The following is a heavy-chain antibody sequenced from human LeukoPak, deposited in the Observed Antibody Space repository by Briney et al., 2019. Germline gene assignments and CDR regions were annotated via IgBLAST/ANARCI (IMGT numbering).Heavy chain of an antibody. D-gene: IGHD6-13*01. J-gene: IGHJ5*02. CDR3: AKERFGQQLPGWFDP. Sequence: PGGSLRLSCAASGFTFSSYATSWVRQAPGKGLEWVSAISGSGGSTYYADSVKGRFTISRDNSKNTLYLQMNSLRAEDTAVYYCAKERFGQQLPGWFDPWGQGTLVTVSS. CDR1: GFTFSSYA. CDR2: ISGSGGST. V-gene: IGHV3-23*01.